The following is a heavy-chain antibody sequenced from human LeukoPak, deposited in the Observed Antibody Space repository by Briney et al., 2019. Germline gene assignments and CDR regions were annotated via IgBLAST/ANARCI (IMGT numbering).Heavy chain of an antibody. Sequence: SGPTLVKPTQTLTLTCTFSGFSLSTSGVGVGWIRQPPGKALEWLALIYWDDDKRYSPSLKSRLTITKDNSKNQVVLRMTNMDPVDTATYYYPHRCSGRKYFQYWGQGTLVPVSS. D-gene: IGHD1-14*01. CDR3: PHRCSGRKYFQY. J-gene: IGHJ1*01. CDR1: GFSLSTSGVG. CDR2: IYWDDDK. V-gene: IGHV2-5*02.